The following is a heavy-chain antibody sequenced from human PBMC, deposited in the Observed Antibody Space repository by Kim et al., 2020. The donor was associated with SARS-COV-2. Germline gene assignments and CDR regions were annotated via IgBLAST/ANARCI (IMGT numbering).Heavy chain of an antibody. Sequence: GGSLRLSCAGSGFTFIKYAVNWVRQAPGKGLEWVSTVSATGAAKYYADSVTGRFIISRDNSRNTLYLQVNSLRAEDTAVYYCAKGGPGWFDLWGRGTLVT. CDR3: AKGGPGWFDL. CDR2: VSATGAAK. J-gene: IGHJ2*01. V-gene: IGHV3-23*01. CDR1: GFTFIKYA. D-gene: IGHD3-16*01.